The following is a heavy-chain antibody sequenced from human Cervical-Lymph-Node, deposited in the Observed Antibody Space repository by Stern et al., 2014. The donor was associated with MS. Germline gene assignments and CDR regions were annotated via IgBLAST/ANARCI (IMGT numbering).Heavy chain of an antibody. D-gene: IGHD2-21*02. CDR3: AVTPGTNWFDP. J-gene: IGHJ5*02. CDR2: IHYTGNT. V-gene: IGHV4-30-4*01. CDR1: GGSIRSDDYY. Sequence: QVQLQESGPGLVKPSQTLSLTCTVSGGSIRSDDYYWPWIRQHPGKGLEWIGYIHYTGNTYYDPSLKSRVSLSLDTSKNQFSLKMKSVTAADTAVYYCAVTPGTNWFDPWGQGTLVTVSS.